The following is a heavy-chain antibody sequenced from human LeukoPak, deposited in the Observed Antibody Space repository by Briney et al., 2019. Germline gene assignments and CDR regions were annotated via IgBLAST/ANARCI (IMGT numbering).Heavy chain of an antibody. CDR1: GYTFTSYA. J-gene: IGHJ6*02. D-gene: IGHD1-1*01. Sequence: GASVKVSCKASGYTFTSYAMHWVRQAPGQRLEWMGWINAGNGNTKYSQKFQGRVTITRDTSASTAYMELSSLRSEDTAVYYCASYSGTGHYYYGMDVWGQGTTVTVSS. CDR3: ASYSGTGHYYYGMDV. V-gene: IGHV1-3*01. CDR2: INAGNGNT.